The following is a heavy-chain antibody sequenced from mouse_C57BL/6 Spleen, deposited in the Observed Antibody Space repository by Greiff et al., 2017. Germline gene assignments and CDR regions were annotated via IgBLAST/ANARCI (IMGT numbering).Heavy chain of an antibody. V-gene: IGHV1-74*01. CDR3: ALYYGKPYAMDY. CDR1: GYTFTSYW. D-gene: IGHD2-1*01. J-gene: IGHJ4*01. Sequence: QVQLQQPGAELVKPGASVKVSCKASGYTFTSYWMHWVKQRPGQGLEWIGRIHPSDSDTNYNQKFKGKATLTVDKSSSTAYMQLSSLTSEDSAVYYCALYYGKPYAMDYWGQGTSVTVSS. CDR2: IHPSDSDT.